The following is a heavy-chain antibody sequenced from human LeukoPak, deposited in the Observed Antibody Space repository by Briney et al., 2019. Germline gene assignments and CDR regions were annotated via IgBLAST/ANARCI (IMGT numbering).Heavy chain of an antibody. D-gene: IGHD3-3*01. Sequence: ASVKVSCKASGYTFTSYGISWVRQAPGQGLEWMGWISAYNGNTNYAQKLQGRVTMTTDTSTSTAYMELRSLRSDDTAVYYCARGRGHDFWSGRLNWFDPWGQGTLVTVSS. J-gene: IGHJ5*02. CDR3: ARGRGHDFWSGRLNWFDP. CDR1: GYTFTSYG. CDR2: ISAYNGNT. V-gene: IGHV1-18*01.